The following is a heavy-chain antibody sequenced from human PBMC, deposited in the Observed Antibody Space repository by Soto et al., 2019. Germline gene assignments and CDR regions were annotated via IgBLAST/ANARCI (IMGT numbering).Heavy chain of an antibody. Sequence: EVQLLESGGGLIQPGGSLRLSCAVSGFTFSSYAMSWVRQAPGQGLEWVSAISGSGGSTYYAGSVKGRFTTSRDNSKNTLYLQMNSLRGEDTAVYYCAREVHWSLKAYDYWGQGTLVTVSS. CDR2: ISGSGGST. CDR3: AREVHWSLKAYDY. V-gene: IGHV3-23*01. J-gene: IGHJ4*02. CDR1: GFTFSSYA. D-gene: IGHD3-16*01.